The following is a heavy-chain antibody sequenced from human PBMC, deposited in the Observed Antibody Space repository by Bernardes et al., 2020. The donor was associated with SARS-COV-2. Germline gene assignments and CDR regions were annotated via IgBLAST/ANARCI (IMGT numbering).Heavy chain of an antibody. CDR2: IIENGVDT. CDR3: AKDYAIVQVRPMGSTQFDH. D-gene: IGHD1-1*01. J-gene: IGHJ4*02. CDR1: GFSFGTYA. V-gene: IGHV3-23*01. Sequence: GGSLRLSCAASGFSFGTYAMSWVRQVPGKGLEWVSGIIENGVDTYYADSVKGRFTISRDNSKNMVFLQMNSLRPEDTALYYCAKDYAIVQVRPMGSTQFDHWGQGVLVTVSS.